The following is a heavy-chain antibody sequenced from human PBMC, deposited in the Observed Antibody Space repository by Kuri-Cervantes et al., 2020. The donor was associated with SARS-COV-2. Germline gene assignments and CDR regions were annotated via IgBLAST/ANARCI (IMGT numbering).Heavy chain of an antibody. D-gene: IGHD6-19*01. V-gene: IGHV3-53*01. Sequence: GESLKISCAASGFTVSSNYMSWVRQAPGKGLEWVSVIYSGGSTYYADSVKGRFTISRDNSKNTLYLQMNSLRAEDTAVHYCARSIIAVAGFGGRDYWGQGTLVTVSS. J-gene: IGHJ4*02. CDR2: IYSGGST. CDR3: ARSIIAVAGFGGRDY. CDR1: GFTVSSNY.